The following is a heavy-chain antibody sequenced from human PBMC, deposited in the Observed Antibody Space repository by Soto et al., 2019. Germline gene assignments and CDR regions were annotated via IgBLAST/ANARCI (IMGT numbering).Heavy chain of an antibody. CDR3: AKGNSSGIDY. V-gene: IGHV3-30*18. Sequence: LRLSCAASGFTFSSYGMHWVRQAPGKGLEWVAVISYDGSNKYYADSVKGRFTISRDNSKNTLYLQMNSLRAEDTAVYYCAKGNSSGIDYWGQGTLVTVSS. CDR2: ISYDGSNK. D-gene: IGHD6-19*01. CDR1: GFTFSSYG. J-gene: IGHJ4*02.